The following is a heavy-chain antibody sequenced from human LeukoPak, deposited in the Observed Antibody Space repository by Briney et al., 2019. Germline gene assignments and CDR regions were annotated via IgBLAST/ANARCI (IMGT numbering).Heavy chain of an antibody. CDR3: ARDPDCSSTSCFFGWFDP. Sequence: GWALRLSCVASGFTFITYAMHWLRQAAGREVAGVSVISYDGDNKYYADSVKGRFTISRDNSKNTLYLQMNSLRDEDTAVYYCARDPDCSSTSCFFGWFDPWGQGTLVTVSS. CDR2: ISYDGDNK. CDR1: GFTFITYA. D-gene: IGHD2-2*01. J-gene: IGHJ5*02. V-gene: IGHV3-30-3*01.